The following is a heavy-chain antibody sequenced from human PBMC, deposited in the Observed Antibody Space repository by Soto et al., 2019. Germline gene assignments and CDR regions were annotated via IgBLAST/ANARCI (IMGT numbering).Heavy chain of an antibody. J-gene: IGHJ4*02. D-gene: IGHD3-3*01. CDR1: GFSFSTSI. V-gene: IGHV3-21*01. CDR2: ISSTGSFI. Sequence: KPGGSLRLSCAASGFSFSTSIMYWVRQAPGKGLEWVSSISSTGSFIYYADSLKGRFTISRDNADNSLFLQMNNLRAEDTAVYYCARLSRANYDFWSGDYYFDSWGQGTLVTVSS. CDR3: ARLSRANYDFWSGDYYFDS.